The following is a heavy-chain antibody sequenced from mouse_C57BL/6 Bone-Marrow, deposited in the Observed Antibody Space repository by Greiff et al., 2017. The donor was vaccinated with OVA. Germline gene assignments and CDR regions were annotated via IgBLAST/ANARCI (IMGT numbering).Heavy chain of an antibody. CDR3: ARGDYDYYYYAMDY. Sequence: LQESGAELARPGASVKLSCKASGYTFTSYGISWVKQRTGQGLEWIGEIYPRSGNTYYNEKFKGKATLTADKSSSTAYMELRSLTSEDSAVYFCARGDYDYYYYAMDYWGQGTSVTVSS. CDR2: IYPRSGNT. J-gene: IGHJ4*01. D-gene: IGHD2-4*01. V-gene: IGHV1-81*01. CDR1: GYTFTSYG.